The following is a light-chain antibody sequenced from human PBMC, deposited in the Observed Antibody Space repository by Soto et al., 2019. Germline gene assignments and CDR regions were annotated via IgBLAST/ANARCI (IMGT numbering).Light chain of an antibody. Sequence: QSVLTQPPSASGTPGQRVTISCSGSSSNIGVNTVNWYQQLPGTAPKLLIYRNNQRPSGVPDRFSGSKSGTSASLAISGLQSEDEADYYCAAWDDSLNGPGYVFGTGTKLTVL. CDR3: AAWDDSLNGPGYV. J-gene: IGLJ1*01. CDR1: SSNIGVNT. V-gene: IGLV1-44*01. CDR2: RNN.